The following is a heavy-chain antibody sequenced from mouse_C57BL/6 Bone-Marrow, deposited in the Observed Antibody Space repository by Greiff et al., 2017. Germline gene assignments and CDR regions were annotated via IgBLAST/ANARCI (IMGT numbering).Heavy chain of an antibody. CDR3: ARRSYYYGSSYWYFDV. Sequence: EVQRVESGGGLVQPGVSLKLSCAASGFTFSDYGMAWVRQAPRKGPEWVAFISNLAYSIYYADTVTGRFTISRENAKNTLYLEMSSLRSEDTAMYYCARRSYYYGSSYWYFDVWGTGTTVTVSS. D-gene: IGHD1-1*01. CDR1: GFTFSDYG. V-gene: IGHV5-15*01. CDR2: ISNLAYSI. J-gene: IGHJ1*03.